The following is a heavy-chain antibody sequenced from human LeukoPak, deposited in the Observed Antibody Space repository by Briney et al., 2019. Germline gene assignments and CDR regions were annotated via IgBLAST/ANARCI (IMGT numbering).Heavy chain of an antibody. V-gene: IGHV4-59*08. D-gene: IGHD3-22*01. CDR2: ISHSGST. Sequence: SETLSLTCTVSGGSISSYYWSWIRQPPRKGLEWIGSISHSGSTYYNPSLKSRVTISVDTSKNQFSLKLSSVTAADTAVYYCARWWYYYDTSGYPQALDNWFDPWGQGTLVTVSS. CDR1: GGSISSYY. J-gene: IGHJ5*02. CDR3: ARWWYYYDTSGYPQALDNWFDP.